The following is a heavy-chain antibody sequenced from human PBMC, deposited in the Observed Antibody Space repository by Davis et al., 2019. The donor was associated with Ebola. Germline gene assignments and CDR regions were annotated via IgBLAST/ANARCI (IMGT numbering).Heavy chain of an antibody. D-gene: IGHD2-15*01. Sequence: SVKVSCKASGGTFSSYAISWVRQAPGQGLEWMGGIIPIFGTANYAQKFQGRVTITADESTSTAYMELSSLRSEDTAVYYCARENIVVVVAATPHFDYWGQGTLVTVSS. V-gene: IGHV1-69*13. CDR2: IIPIFGTA. J-gene: IGHJ4*02. CDR3: ARENIVVVVAATPHFDY. CDR1: GGTFSSYA.